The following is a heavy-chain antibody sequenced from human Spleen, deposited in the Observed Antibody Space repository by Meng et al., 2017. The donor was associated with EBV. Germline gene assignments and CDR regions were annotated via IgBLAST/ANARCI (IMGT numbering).Heavy chain of an antibody. CDR3: VHTDGSARFDP. J-gene: IGHJ5*02. D-gene: IGHD3-10*01. V-gene: IGHV2-5*02. CDR2: IYWDDDK. CDR1: GFSLSTTGVG. Sequence: QITLKESGPTLVNPTQTLPLTCTFSGFSLSTTGVGVGWIRQPPGKALEWLALIYWDDDKRCRPSLKSRLTITKDTSKNKVVLSMTNMDPVDTGTYYCVHTDGSARFDPWGQGILVTVSS.